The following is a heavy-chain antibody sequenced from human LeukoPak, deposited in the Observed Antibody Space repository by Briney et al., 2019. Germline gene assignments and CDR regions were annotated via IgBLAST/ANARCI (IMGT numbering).Heavy chain of an antibody. V-gene: IGHV3-7*01. Sequence: GGSLRLSSAASGFTFSSYWMSCVREDPREGLEWVSNIKKDGSEKYYADSVKGRFAISRDNAKNSLYLQMNSLRAEDTAVYYCARDSWHRGMWGEATMVIVSA. CDR3: ARDSWHRGM. CDR1: GFTFSSYW. D-gene: IGHD3-10*01. J-gene: IGHJ3*01. CDR2: IKKDGSEK.